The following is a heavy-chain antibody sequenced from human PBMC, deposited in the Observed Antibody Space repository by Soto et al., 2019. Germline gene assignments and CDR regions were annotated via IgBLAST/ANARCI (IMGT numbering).Heavy chain of an antibody. CDR3: ARGSYGAGSDY. Sequence: VQLLESGGGLVQPGGSLRLSCAASGFTFSSYAMSWVRQAPGKGLEWIGYVFRSGSTYYSPSLKSRVTISVDGSKNQFSLKLTSVTAADTGVYYCARGSYGAGSDYWGQGTLVTVSS. CDR2: VFRSGST. V-gene: IGHV4-4*02. CDR1: GFTFSSYA. D-gene: IGHD3-10*01. J-gene: IGHJ4*02.